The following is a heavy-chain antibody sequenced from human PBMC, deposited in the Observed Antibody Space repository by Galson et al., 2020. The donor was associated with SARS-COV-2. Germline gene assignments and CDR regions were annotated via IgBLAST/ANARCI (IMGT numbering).Heavy chain of an antibody. V-gene: IGHV4-59*01. D-gene: IGHD6-13*01. J-gene: IGHJ4*02. CDR2: ISHSGST. CDR3: ARGNPSSSWLFDY. Sequence: PSETLSLTCAVYGGSMTSNYWSWIRQPPGKGLEWIGYISHSGSTNYNPSLKSRVTISVDTSRNQFSLKMSSVTAADTAVYYCARGNPSSSWLFDYWGQGTQVTVSS. CDR1: GGSMTSNY.